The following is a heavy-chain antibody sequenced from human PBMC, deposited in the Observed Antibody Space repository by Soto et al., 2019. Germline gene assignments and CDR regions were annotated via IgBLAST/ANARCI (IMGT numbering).Heavy chain of an antibody. CDR1: GASISSGDYY. CDR3: ARASYDSSTYYLDY. J-gene: IGHJ4*02. V-gene: IGHV4-30-4*01. CDR2: IYYSGST. D-gene: IGHD3-22*01. Sequence: QVQLQESGPGLVKPSQTLSLTCTVSGASISSGDYYWTWIRQPPGKGLEWIGSIYYSGSTYYNPPLKSRVTIXVXTXYNQFSLKLSSVTAADTAVYYCARASYDSSTYYLDYWGQGTLVTVSS.